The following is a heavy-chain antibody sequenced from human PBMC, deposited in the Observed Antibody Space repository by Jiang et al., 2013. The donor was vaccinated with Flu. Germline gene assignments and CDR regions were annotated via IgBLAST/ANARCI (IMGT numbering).Heavy chain of an antibody. V-gene: IGHV1-46*01. CDR3: ARSDSCGGDCYFLDY. CDR2: INPSGGGT. CDR1: GYTFTRYY. Sequence: QSGAEVKKPGASVKVSCKASGYTFTRYYVNWVRQAPGQGLEWMGIINPSGGGTNYAQKFQGRVTMTRDTSTNTVYMELSSLTSEDTAFYYCARSDSCGGDCYFLDYWGQGTLVTVS. J-gene: IGHJ4*02. D-gene: IGHD2-21*02.